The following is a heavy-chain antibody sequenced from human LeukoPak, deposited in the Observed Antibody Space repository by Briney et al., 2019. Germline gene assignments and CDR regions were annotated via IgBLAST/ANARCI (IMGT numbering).Heavy chain of an antibody. CDR1: GFTFDDYA. D-gene: IGHD6-25*01. V-gene: IGHV3-9*03. J-gene: IGHJ4*02. CDR3: AKGQRLLAASYFDY. CDR2: ISWNSGSI. Sequence: PGGSLRLSCAASGFTFDDYAMHWVRQAPGKGLEWVSGISWNSGSIGYADSVKGRFTISRDNAKNSLYLQMNSLRAEDMALYYCAKGQRLLAASYFDYWGQGTLVTVSS.